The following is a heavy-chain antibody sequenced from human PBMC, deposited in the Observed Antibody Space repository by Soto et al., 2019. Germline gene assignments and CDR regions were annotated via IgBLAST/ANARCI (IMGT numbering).Heavy chain of an antibody. D-gene: IGHD2-2*02. CDR3: AKSDSVVPAAIGPYYMDV. V-gene: IGHV3-23*01. Sequence: GGSLRLSCAASGFTFSSYAMSWVRQAPGKGLEWVSAISGSGGSTYYADSVKGRFTISRDNSKNTLYLQMNSLRAEDTAVYYCAKSDSVVPAAIGPYYMDVWGKGTTVTVSS. CDR1: GFTFSSYA. J-gene: IGHJ6*03. CDR2: ISGSGGST.